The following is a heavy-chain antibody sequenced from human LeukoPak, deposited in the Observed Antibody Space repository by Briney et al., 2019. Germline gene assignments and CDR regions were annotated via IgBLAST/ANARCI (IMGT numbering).Heavy chain of an antibody. CDR2: MNPNSGNT. CDR1: GYTFTSYD. Sequence: ASVKVSCKASGYTFTSYDINWVRQATGQGLEWMGWMNPNSGNTGYAQKFQGRVAMTRNTSISTAYMELSSLRSEDTAVYYCARGFYYGSNKNWFDPWGQGTLVTVSS. J-gene: IGHJ5*02. V-gene: IGHV1-8*01. D-gene: IGHD3-10*01. CDR3: ARGFYYGSNKNWFDP.